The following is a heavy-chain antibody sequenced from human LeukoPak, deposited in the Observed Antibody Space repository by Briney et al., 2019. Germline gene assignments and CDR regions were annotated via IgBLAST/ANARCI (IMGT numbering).Heavy chain of an antibody. D-gene: IGHD3-10*01. CDR1: GYTLTELS. Sequence: GASVKVSCKVSGYTLTELSMHWVRQAPGKGLEWMGGFDREDGETIYAQKFQGRVTMTTDTSTSTAYMELRSLRSDDTAVYYCARVRYYYGSGSYLPWGQGTLVTVSS. J-gene: IGHJ5*02. CDR3: ARVRYYYGSGSYLP. CDR2: FDREDGET. V-gene: IGHV1-24*01.